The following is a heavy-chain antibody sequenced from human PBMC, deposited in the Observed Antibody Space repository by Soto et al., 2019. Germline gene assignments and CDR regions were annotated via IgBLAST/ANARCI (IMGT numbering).Heavy chain of an antibody. CDR2: ISGSGGST. D-gene: IGHD2-8*01. V-gene: IGHV3-23*01. J-gene: IGHJ4*02. CDR3: AKATLKYCTNGVCSPFDY. Sequence: TGGSLRLSCAASGFTFSSYAMSWVRQAPGKGLEWVSAISGSGGSTYYADSVKGRFTISRDNSKNTLYLQMNSLRAEDTAVYYCAKATLKYCTNGVCSPFDYWGQGTLVTVSS. CDR1: GFTFSSYA.